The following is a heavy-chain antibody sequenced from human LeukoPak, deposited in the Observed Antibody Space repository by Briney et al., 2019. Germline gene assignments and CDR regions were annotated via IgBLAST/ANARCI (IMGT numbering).Heavy chain of an antibody. Sequence: ASVKVSCKASGYTFTGYYMNWVRQAPGQGLEWMGWINPNGGGTNYAQKFQGRVTMTRDTSISTAYMELSRLRSDDTAVYYCARLSQSSSWFSANAFDIWGQGTLVTVSS. D-gene: IGHD6-13*01. J-gene: IGHJ4*02. CDR1: GYTFTGYY. CDR2: INPNGGGT. CDR3: ARLSQSSSWFSANAFDI. V-gene: IGHV1-2*02.